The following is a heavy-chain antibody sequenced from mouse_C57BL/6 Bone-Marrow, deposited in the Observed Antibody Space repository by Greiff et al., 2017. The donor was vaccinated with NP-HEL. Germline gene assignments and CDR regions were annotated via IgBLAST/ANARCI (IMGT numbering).Heavy chain of an antibody. CDR3: ARSDYGNYAMDY. CDR1: GYTFTSYW. Sequence: VQLQQSGAELVKPGASVKMSCKASGYTFTSYWITWVKQRPGQGLEWIGDIYPGSGSTNYNEKFKSKATLTVDTSSSTAYMQLSSLTSEDSAVYYCARSDYGNYAMDYWGQGTSVTVSS. V-gene: IGHV1-55*01. D-gene: IGHD2-1*01. J-gene: IGHJ4*01. CDR2: IYPGSGST.